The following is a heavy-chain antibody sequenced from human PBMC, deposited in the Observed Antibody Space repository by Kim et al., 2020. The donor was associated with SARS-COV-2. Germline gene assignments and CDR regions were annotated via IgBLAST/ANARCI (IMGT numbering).Heavy chain of an antibody. J-gene: IGHJ4*02. Sequence: YAAWVTGRFTVSRDDSKNTAYLQMNSLKTENTAVYYCTSHASRDGYSSDYWGQGSLVTVSS. CDR3: TSHASRDGYSSDY. D-gene: IGHD4-4*01. V-gene: IGHV3-73*01.